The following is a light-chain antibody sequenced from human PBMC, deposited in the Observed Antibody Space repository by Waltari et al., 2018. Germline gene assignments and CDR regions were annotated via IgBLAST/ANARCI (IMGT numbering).Light chain of an antibody. CDR3: LQYSTTPRT. CDR1: QSVLYSPNNKNY. J-gene: IGKJ3*01. V-gene: IGKV4-1*01. Sequence: DIVMTQSPDSLAVSLGERATINCKSSQSVLYSPNNKNYLAWYQHKEGQPPKLLIYWASTRESGVPDRFSGSESGTDFTLTISSLQAEDVAVYYCLQYSTTPRTFGPGTKVEIK. CDR2: WAS.